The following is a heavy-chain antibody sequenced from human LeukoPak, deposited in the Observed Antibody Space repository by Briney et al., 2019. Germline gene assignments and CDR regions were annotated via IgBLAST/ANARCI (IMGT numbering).Heavy chain of an antibody. CDR2: INEDGSQK. Sequence: PGGSLRLSCAASGFAFTDCWMSWVRQAPGKGLEWVANINEDGSQKFYVDSVKGRFTLSRDNAKNSVYPQMNSLRAEDTAVYYCASAVDSSAGPIWGQGTMVTVSS. J-gene: IGHJ3*02. CDR1: GFAFTDCW. CDR3: ASAVDSSAGPI. V-gene: IGHV3-7*01. D-gene: IGHD3-22*01.